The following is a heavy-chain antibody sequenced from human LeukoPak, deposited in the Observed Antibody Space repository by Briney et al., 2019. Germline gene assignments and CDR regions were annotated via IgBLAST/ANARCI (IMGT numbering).Heavy chain of an antibody. J-gene: IGHJ4*02. CDR2: INSDESST. CDR3: ARLDYGSSGSYEGFDY. Sequence: PGGSLRLSCAASGFTFSSYWMHWVRPAPGKGLVWVSRINSDESSTSYADSVKGRFAISRDNAKNTLYLQMNSLRAEDTAVYYCARLDYGSSGSYEGFDYWGQGTLVTVSS. D-gene: IGHD3-22*01. V-gene: IGHV3-74*01. CDR1: GFTFSSYW.